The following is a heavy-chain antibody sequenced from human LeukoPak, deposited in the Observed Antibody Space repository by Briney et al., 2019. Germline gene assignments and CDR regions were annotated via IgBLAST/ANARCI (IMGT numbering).Heavy chain of an antibody. CDR1: GYTFTSSD. D-gene: IGHD6-19*01. CDR2: MNPNSGDT. Sequence: GASVKVSCKASGYTFTSSDINWVRQATGQGLEWMGWMNPNSGDTGYAQKFQGRVTMTRNTSISTAYMELSSLRSEDTGVYYCARGGAGTLEAVDWGLGTLVTVSS. V-gene: IGHV1-8*01. J-gene: IGHJ4*02. CDR3: ARGGAGTLEAVD.